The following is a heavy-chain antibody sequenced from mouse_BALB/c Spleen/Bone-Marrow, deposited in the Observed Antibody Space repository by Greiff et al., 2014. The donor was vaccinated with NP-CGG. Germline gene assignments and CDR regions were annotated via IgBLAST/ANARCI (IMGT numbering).Heavy chain of an antibody. CDR2: IWSGGST. J-gene: IGHJ3*01. V-gene: IGHV2-2*02. CDR1: GFSLTSYG. D-gene: IGHD2-10*02. CDR3: ARNSRGYGNSFAY. Sequence: QVQLKESGPGLVQPSQSLSITCTVSGFSLTSYGVHWVRQSPGKGLEWLGVIWSGGSTDYNAAFISRLSISKDNSKSQVFFKMSSLQATDTAIYYCARNSRGYGNSFAYWGQGTLVTVSA.